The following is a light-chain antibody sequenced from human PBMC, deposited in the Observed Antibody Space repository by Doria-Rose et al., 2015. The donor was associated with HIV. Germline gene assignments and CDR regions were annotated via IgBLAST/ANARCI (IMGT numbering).Light chain of an antibody. J-gene: IGKJ5*01. CDR3: QKYDTAPLT. CDR2: AAS. V-gene: IGKV1-27*01. Sequence: TQSPSSVSASVGDRVTITCRASQDINNCLAWYQQKPGKIPKLLIYAASTLQSGVPSRFSGSGSGTDFNFTISSLQPEDVATYYCQKYDTAPLTFGQGT. CDR1: QDINNC.